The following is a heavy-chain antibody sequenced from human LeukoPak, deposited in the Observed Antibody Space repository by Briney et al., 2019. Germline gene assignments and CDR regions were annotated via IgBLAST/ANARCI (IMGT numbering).Heavy chain of an antibody. V-gene: IGHV1-2*02. CDR2: INPNSGGT. D-gene: IGHD5-18*01. Sequence: ASVKLSCKASGFTFTGYYMHWVRQAPGQGLELMGWINPNSGGTNYAQKFQGRVTMTRDTSISTAYMELSSPRTADTAVYYCSAYTLNSYCSRSPLFDYWGQGTLVSVSS. CDR3: SAYTLNSYCSRSPLFDY. CDR1: GFTFTGYY. J-gene: IGHJ4*02.